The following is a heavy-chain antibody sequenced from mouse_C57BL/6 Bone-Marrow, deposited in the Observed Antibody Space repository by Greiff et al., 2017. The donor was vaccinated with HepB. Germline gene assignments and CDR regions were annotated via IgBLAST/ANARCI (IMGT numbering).Heavy chain of an antibody. CDR2: INTNYGTT. J-gene: IGHJ1*03. D-gene: IGHD2-1*01. CDR3: ASYGNFSYWYFDV. CDR1: GYSFTDYN. Sequence: VQLKESGPELVKPGASVKISCKASGYSFTDYNMNWVKQSNGKSLEWIGVINTNYGTTSYNQKFKGKATLTVDQSSSTAYMQLNSLTSEDSAVYYCASYGNFSYWYFDVWGTGTTVTVSS. V-gene: IGHV1-39*01.